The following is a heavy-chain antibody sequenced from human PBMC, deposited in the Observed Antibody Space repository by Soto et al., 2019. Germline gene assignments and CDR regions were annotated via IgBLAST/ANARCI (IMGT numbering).Heavy chain of an antibody. CDR1: GFTFSSYA. D-gene: IGHD3-3*01. V-gene: IGHV3-23*01. Sequence: EVQLLESGGGLVQPGGSLRLSCAASGFTFSSYAMSWVSQAPGKGLEWVSAISGSGGSTYYADSVKGRFTISRDNSKNTLYLQMNSLRAEDTAVYYCATLYDFWSGYLVYWGQGTLVTVSS. CDR2: ISGSGGST. J-gene: IGHJ4*02. CDR3: ATLYDFWSGYLVY.